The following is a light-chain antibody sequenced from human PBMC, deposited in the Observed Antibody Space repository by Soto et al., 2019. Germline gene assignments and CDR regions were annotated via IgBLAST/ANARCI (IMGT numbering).Light chain of an antibody. CDR3: SSYTSSSTPLV. Sequence: QSVLTQPASVSGSPGQSTTISCTGTSSDVGGYNYVSWYQQHPGKAPKLMIYDVSNRPSGVSNRFSGSKSGNTASLTISGLQAEDEADYYCSSYTSSSTPLVFGTGTKVTVL. CDR2: DVS. CDR1: SSDVGGYNY. J-gene: IGLJ1*01. V-gene: IGLV2-14*01.